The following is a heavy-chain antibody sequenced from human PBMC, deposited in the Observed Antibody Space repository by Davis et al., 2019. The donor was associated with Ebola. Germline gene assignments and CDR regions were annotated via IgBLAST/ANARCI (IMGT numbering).Heavy chain of an antibody. Sequence: GGSLTLSCAASGFTFSSYSMNWVRQAPGKGLEWVSSISSSSSYIYYADSVKGRFTISRDNAKNSLYLQMNSLRAEDTAVYYCARDSGYDYGGYYYYGMDVWGQGTTVTVSS. CDR1: GFTFSSYS. CDR3: ARDSGYDYGGYYYYGMDV. CDR2: ISSSSSYI. J-gene: IGHJ6*02. V-gene: IGHV3-21*01. D-gene: IGHD5-12*01.